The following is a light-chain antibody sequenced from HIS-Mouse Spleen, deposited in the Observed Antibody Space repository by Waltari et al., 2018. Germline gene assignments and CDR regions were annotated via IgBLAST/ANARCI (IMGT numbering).Light chain of an antibody. CDR2: DVS. V-gene: IGLV2-11*01. J-gene: IGLJ1*01. CDR1: SRDVGGYNY. CDR3: CSYAGSYTYV. Sequence: QSALTQPRSVSGSPGQSVTISCTGTSRDVGGYNYVSWYQPHPGKPPKLMIYDVSKRPSGVPDRFSGSKSGNTASLTISGLQAEDEADYYCCSYAGSYTYVFGTGTKVTVL.